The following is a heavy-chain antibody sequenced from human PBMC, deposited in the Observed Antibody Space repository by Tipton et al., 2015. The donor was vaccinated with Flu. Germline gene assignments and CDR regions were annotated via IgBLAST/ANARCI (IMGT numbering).Heavy chain of an antibody. D-gene: IGHD2-2*01. CDR3: ARNPQFCSSTSCYNWFDP. Sequence: SLRLSCAASGFTFSSYAMSWVRQAPGKGLEWVSAISGSGGSTYYADSVKGRFTISRDNSKNTLYLQMNSLRAEDTAVYYCARNPQFCSSTSCYNWFDPWGQGTLVTVSS. CDR2: ISGSGGST. J-gene: IGHJ5*02. CDR1: GFTFSSYA. V-gene: IGHV3-23*01.